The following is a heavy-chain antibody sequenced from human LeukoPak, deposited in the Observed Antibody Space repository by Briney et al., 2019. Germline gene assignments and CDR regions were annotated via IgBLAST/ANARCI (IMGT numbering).Heavy chain of an antibody. D-gene: IGHD5-18*01. V-gene: IGHV3-7*01. Sequence: GGSLRLSCAASGFIFSNYWMAWVRQAPGKGLEWVANIKGDGSDKNYVDSVKGRFTISRDNAKNSLSLQMNSLRAEDTAVYYCARDAAYGYDRFDYWGQGTQVTVSS. CDR3: ARDAAYGYDRFDY. CDR2: IKGDGSDK. CDR1: GFIFSNYW. J-gene: IGHJ4*02.